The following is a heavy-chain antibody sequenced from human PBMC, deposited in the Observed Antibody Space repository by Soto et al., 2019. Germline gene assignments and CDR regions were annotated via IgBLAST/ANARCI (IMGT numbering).Heavy chain of an antibody. CDR3: ARNPSGVDLASMKD. CDR1: GLIFSTQG. D-gene: IGHD5-12*01. J-gene: IGHJ4*02. CDR2: IRNDGYTA. V-gene: IGHV3-33*01. Sequence: QVHLVESGGGVVQPGGSLRLSCAASGLIFSTQGMLWARQAPGKGLEWVAVIRNDGYTAHYADSVKGRFTISRDNSRNTLYLQMNSLIVEDTAVYYCARNPSGVDLASMKDWGRGTLVTVSS.